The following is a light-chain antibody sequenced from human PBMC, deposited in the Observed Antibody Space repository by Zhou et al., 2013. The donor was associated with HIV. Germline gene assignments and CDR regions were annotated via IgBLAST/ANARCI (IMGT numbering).Light chain of an antibody. Sequence: DIQMTQSPSAMSASVGDRVTITCRASQGISNSLAWFQQQPGKVPKRLIYGASSLHSGVPSRFSGGGSGTEFILTISSLQPEDFATYYCLQHYGYPYTFGLGDQVGAQ. V-gene: IGKV1-17*03. J-gene: IGKJ2*01. CDR2: GAS. CDR3: LQHYGYPYT. CDR1: QGISNS.